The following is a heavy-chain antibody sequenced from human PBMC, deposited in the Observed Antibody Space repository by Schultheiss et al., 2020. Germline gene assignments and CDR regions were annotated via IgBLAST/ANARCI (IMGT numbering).Heavy chain of an antibody. CDR3: ASGRGVIMYYGMDV. Sequence: SVKVSCKASGYTFTSYYMHWVRQAPGQGLEWMGGIIPIFGTANYAQKFQGRVTITADKSTSTAYMELSSLRSEDTAVYYCASGRGVIMYYGMDVWGQGTTVTVSS. CDR1: GYTFTSYY. J-gene: IGHJ6*02. CDR2: IIPIFGTA. D-gene: IGHD3-10*01. V-gene: IGHV1-69*06.